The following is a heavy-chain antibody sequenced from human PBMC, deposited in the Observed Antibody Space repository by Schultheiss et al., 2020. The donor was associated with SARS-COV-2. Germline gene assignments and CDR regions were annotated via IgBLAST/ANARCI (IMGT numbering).Heavy chain of an antibody. V-gene: IGHV3-11*04. CDR3: ARDGFFYDFWSGYADY. CDR2: ISSSGSTI. CDR1: GFTVSSNY. J-gene: IGHJ4*02. Sequence: GESLKISCAASGFTVSSNYMSWVRQAPGKGLEWVSYISSSGSTIYYADSVKGRFTISRDNAKNSLYLQMNSLRAEDTAVYYCARDGFFYDFWSGYADYWGQGTLVTVSS. D-gene: IGHD3-3*01.